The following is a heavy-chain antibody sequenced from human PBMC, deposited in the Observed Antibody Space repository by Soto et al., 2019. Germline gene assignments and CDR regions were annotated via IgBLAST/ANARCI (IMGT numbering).Heavy chain of an antibody. CDR1: GGSISSGGYY. Sequence: PSETLSLTSPVSGGSISSGGYYWSWIRQHPGKGLEWIGYIYYSGSTYYNPSLKSRVTISVDTSKNQFSLKLSSVTAADTAVYYCARSSRSGFDYWGQGTLVTVSS. D-gene: IGHD3-10*01. J-gene: IGHJ4*02. CDR3: ARSSRSGFDY. V-gene: IGHV4-31*03. CDR2: IYYSGST.